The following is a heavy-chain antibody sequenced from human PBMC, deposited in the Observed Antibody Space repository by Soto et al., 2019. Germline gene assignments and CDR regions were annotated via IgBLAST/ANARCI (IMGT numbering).Heavy chain of an antibody. CDR1: GYSFTSYG. J-gene: IGHJ6*02. CDR3: ARDGDDFWSGYWKYGMDV. V-gene: IGHV1-18*01. Sequence: ASVKVSCKASGYSFTSYGISWVRQAPGQGLEWMGWISAYNGNTNYAQKLQGRVTMTTDTSTSTAYMELRSLRSDDTAVYYCARDGDDFWSGYWKYGMDVWGQGTTVTVSS. D-gene: IGHD3-3*01. CDR2: ISAYNGNT.